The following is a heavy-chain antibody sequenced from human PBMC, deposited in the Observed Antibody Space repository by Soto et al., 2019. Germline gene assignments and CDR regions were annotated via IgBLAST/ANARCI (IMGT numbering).Heavy chain of an antibody. J-gene: IGHJ4*02. Sequence: GGALRLSCVASGFTFGNYAMTWVRQAPGKGLEWVSAISAGGAGTYYADSVKGRFTISRDNSGDTLYLQMNSLRPEDTAVYYCARGLNYDSSGYFFDYWGQGTLVTVSS. CDR3: ARGLNYDSSGYFFDY. V-gene: IGHV3-23*01. D-gene: IGHD3-22*01. CDR1: GFTFGNYA. CDR2: ISAGGAGT.